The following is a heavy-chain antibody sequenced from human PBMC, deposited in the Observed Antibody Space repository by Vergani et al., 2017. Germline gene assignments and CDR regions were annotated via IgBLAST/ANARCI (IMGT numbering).Heavy chain of an antibody. D-gene: IGHD6-6*01. J-gene: IGHJ4*02. CDR3: AREYSSSVGILAC. CDR2: VNYTGST. V-gene: IGHV4-59*12. CDR1: GAAIKDFY. Sequence: QVQLQESGPGLVKPSETLSLTCTVSGAAIKDFYWSWFRQPPGKGLEWIGYVNYTGSTTYNPSLKSRVTISVDTSNNQFSLKLSSVTAADTAVYYCAREYSSSVGILACWGQGTLVTVSS.